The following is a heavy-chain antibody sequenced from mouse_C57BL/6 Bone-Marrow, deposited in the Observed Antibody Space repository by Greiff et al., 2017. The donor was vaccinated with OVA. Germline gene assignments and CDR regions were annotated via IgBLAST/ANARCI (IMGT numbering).Heavy chain of an antibody. D-gene: IGHD2-4*01. Sequence: VQLQQSGPGLVAPSQSLSITCTVSGFSLTSYGVDWVRQSPGKGLEWLGVIWGVGSTNYNSALKSRLSISKDNSKSQVFLKMNSLQTDDTAMYYCASQGYYDYGWFAYWGQGTLVTVSA. CDR1: GFSLTSYG. CDR2: IWGVGST. V-gene: IGHV2-6*01. J-gene: IGHJ3*01. CDR3: ASQGYYDYGWFAY.